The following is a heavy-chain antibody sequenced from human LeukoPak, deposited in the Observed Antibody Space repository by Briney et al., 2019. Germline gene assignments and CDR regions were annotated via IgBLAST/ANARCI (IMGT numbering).Heavy chain of an antibody. CDR3: AKQNCSSSVPTPGLIDY. V-gene: IGHV3-23*01. D-gene: IGHD6-6*01. CDR1: GFTFSSYA. Sequence: PGGSLRLSCAASGFTFSSYAMSWIRQAPGKGLEWVSAISGSGGSTYYADSVKGRFTISRDNSKNTLYLQMNSLRAEDTAVYYCAKQNCSSSVPTPGLIDYWGQGTLVTVSS. J-gene: IGHJ4*02. CDR2: ISGSGGST.